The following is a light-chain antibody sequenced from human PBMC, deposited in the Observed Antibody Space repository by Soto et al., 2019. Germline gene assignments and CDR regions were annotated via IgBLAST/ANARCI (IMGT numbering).Light chain of an antibody. V-gene: IGKV3-11*01. CDR3: QQRSNWPWT. J-gene: IGKJ1*01. CDR2: DAS. CDR1: QSVSSY. Sequence: EMVLTQSPATLSLSPGERATFTCRASQSVSSYLAWYQQKPGQAPRLLIYDASNRATGIPARFSGSGSGTDSTLTISSLEPEDFAVYYCQQRSNWPWTFGQGTKVDI.